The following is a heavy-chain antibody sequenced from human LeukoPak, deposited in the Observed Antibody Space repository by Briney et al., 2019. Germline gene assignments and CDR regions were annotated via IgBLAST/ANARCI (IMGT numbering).Heavy chain of an antibody. CDR2: ISGSGGST. CDR3: AKASGSGSYNPLTDY. CDR1: GFTFSSYA. J-gene: IGHJ4*02. V-gene: IGHV3-23*01. D-gene: IGHD3-10*01. Sequence: GGSLRLSCAASGFTFSSYAMSWVRQAPGKGLEWVSAISGSGGSTYYADSVKGRFTISRDNSKNTLYLQMNSLRAEDTAVYYCAKASGSGSYNPLTDYWGQGTLVTVSS.